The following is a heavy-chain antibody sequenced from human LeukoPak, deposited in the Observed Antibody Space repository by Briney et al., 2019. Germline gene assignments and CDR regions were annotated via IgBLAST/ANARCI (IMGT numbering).Heavy chain of an antibody. CDR3: AKGWGSYESSLRGHFDY. J-gene: IGHJ4*02. V-gene: IGHV3-23*01. CDR1: QFTFSNYW. D-gene: IGHD3-22*01. CDR2: ISGTGDST. Sequence: GGSLRLSCAASQFTFSNYWMSWVRQAPGKGLERVSAISGTGDSTSYADSVKGRFTISRDNSKSTSYLQTKSLRAEDTALYFCAKGWGSYESSLRGHFDYWGQGTLVTVSS.